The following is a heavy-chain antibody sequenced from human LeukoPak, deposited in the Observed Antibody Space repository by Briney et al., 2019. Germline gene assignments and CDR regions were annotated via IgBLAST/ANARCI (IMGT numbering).Heavy chain of an antibody. CDR3: ATVLRDFWSGYSY. CDR1: GGTFSSYA. CDR2: IIPILGIA. D-gene: IGHD3-3*01. J-gene: IGHJ4*02. V-gene: IGHV1-69*04. Sequence: ASVKVSCKASGGTFSSYAISWVRQAPGQGLEWMGRIIPILGIANYAQKFQGRVTITADKSTSTAYMELSSLRSEDTAVYYCATVLRDFWSGYSYWGQGTLVTVSS.